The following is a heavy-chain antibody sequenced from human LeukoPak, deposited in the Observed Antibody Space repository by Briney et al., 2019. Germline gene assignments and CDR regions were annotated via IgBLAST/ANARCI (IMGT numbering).Heavy chain of an antibody. D-gene: IGHD4-23*01. CDR3: AILRWSSYGMDV. Sequence: GASVKVSCKASGYTFTGYYMHWVRQAPGQGLEWMGWINPNSGGTNYAQKFQGWVTMTRDTSISTAYMELSRLRSDDTAVYYCAILRWSSYGMDVWGQGTTVTVSS. CDR2: INPNSGGT. V-gene: IGHV1-2*04. J-gene: IGHJ6*02. CDR1: GYTFTGYY.